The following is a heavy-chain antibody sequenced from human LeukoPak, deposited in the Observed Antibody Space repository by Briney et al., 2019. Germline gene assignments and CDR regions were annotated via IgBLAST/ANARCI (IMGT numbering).Heavy chain of an antibody. Sequence: GRSLRLSCAASGFTFSAYHINWVRQAPGKGLEWISYISTTGTTIHYADSVKGRFAISRDNAKSSLYLQMNSLRDEGTAVYYCARVWQDYSGVDYWGQGTLVTVSS. V-gene: IGHV3-48*02. D-gene: IGHD2-21*01. CDR3: ARVWQDYSGVDY. CDR1: GFTFSAYH. CDR2: ISTTGTTI. J-gene: IGHJ4*02.